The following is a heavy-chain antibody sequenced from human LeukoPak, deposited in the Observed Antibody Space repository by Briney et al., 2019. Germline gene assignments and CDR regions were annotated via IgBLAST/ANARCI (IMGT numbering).Heavy chain of an antibody. V-gene: IGHV3-33*01. CDR1: GFTFSSYG. CDR2: IWYDGSNK. J-gene: IGHJ6*02. D-gene: IGHD3-10*01. CDR3: ARGRGVIYYYYGMDV. Sequence: PGGSLRLSCAASGFTFSSYGMHWVRQAPGKGLEWVAVIWYDGSNKYYADSVKGRFTISRDNSKNTLCLQMNSLRAEDTAVYYCARGRGVIYYYYGMDVWGQGTTVTVSS.